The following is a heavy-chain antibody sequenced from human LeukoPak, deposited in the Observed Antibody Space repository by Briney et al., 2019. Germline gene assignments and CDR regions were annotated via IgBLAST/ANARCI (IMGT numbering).Heavy chain of an antibody. D-gene: IGHD4-11*01. V-gene: IGHV3-15*01. CDR3: AKDGMTTVTLDYFDY. Sequence: GGSLRLSCAASGFTFSHAWMTWVRQAPGKGLEWVGRIKSKTDGGTTDYAAPVKGRFTISRDDSKNMLYLQMSSLRAEDTAVYYCAKDGMTTVTLDYFDYWGQGTLVTVSS. J-gene: IGHJ4*02. CDR2: IKSKTDGGTT. CDR1: GFTFSHAW.